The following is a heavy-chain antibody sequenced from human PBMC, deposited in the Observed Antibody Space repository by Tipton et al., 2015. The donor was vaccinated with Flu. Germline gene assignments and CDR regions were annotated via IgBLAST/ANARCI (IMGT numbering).Heavy chain of an antibody. CDR1: GDYIGSRYY. Sequence: TLSLTCSVSGDYIGSRYYWGWIRQPPGQGLEWIGNIHRSGSTYRNPSLESRVIMSVDTSKNQFSLKLSSVTAADTAVYYCARRDYGNYVSEPKNWFDPWGQGVLVTVSS. CDR3: ARRDYGNYVSEPKNWFDP. V-gene: IGHV4-38-2*01. D-gene: IGHD4-11*01. CDR2: IHRSGST. J-gene: IGHJ5*02.